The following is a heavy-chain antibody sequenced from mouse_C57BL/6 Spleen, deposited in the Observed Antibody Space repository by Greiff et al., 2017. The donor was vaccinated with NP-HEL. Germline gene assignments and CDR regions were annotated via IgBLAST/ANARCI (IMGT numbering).Heavy chain of an antibody. V-gene: IGHV5-4*01. CDR2: ISDGGSYT. Sequence: EVQRVESGGGLVKPGGSLKLSCAASGFTFSSYAMSWVRQTPEKRLEWVATISDGGSYTYYPDNVKGRFTISRDNAKNNLYLQMSHLKAEDTAMYYCARDEGYDGGPGFAYWGQGTLVTVSA. CDR1: GFTFSSYA. J-gene: IGHJ3*01. CDR3: ARDEGYDGGPGFAY. D-gene: IGHD2-2*01.